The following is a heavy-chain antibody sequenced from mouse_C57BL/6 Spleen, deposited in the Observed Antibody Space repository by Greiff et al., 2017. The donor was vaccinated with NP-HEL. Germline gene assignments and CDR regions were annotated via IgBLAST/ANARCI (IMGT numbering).Heavy chain of an antibody. J-gene: IGHJ2*01. V-gene: IGHV7-3*01. Sequence: EVQRVESGGGLVQPGGSLSLSCAASGFTFTDYYMSWVRQPPGKALEWLGFIRNKANGYTTEYSASVKGRFTISRDNSQSILYLQMNALRAEDSATYYCASLHWDCYYFDYWGQGTTLTVSS. CDR3: ASLHWDCYYFDY. D-gene: IGHD4-1*01. CDR2: IRNKANGYTT. CDR1: GFTFTDYY.